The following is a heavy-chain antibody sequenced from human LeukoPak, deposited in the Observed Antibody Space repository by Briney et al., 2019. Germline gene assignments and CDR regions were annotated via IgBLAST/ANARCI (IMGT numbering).Heavy chain of an antibody. J-gene: IGHJ4*02. CDR3: ARHRGSVAAPGMSPTTRWNYFDY. CDR2: IYPGDSDT. CDR1: GYSFAAYW. D-gene: IGHD6-6*01. Sequence: KPGESLKISCKGSGYSFAAYWIGWVRQMPGKGLEWMGIIYPGDSDTIYSPSFQGQVTISVDKSITTAYLQWSSLKASDTAMYYCARHRGSVAAPGMSPTTRWNYFDYWGQGTLVTVSS. V-gene: IGHV5-51*01.